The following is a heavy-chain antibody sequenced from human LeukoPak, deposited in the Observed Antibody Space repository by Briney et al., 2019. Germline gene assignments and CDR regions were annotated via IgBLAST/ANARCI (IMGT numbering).Heavy chain of an antibody. Sequence: GRSLRLSCTPSGFTFGDYAMSWFRQAPGKRLEWVGFIRSKASGGTTEYAASVKDRLTISRDDSKSIAYLQMNSLKTDDTALYYCARGHSAYDPFDYWGQGTLVTVSS. CDR2: IRSKASGGTT. V-gene: IGHV3-49*03. J-gene: IGHJ4*02. CDR1: GFTFGDYA. CDR3: ARGHSAYDPFDY. D-gene: IGHD5-12*01.